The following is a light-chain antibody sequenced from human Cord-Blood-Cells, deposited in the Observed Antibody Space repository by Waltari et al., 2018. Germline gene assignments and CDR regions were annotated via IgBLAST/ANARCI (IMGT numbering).Light chain of an antibody. V-gene: IGLV2-14*01. J-gene: IGLJ2*01. CDR1: SSDVGGFNY. CDR2: DVS. CDR3: SSYTSSSLVV. Sequence: QSALPQPASVSGSPGQSITIPCTETSSDVGGFNYVSCYQQHPGKAPKLIIYDVSNRPSGVSNRFSGSKAGNTASLTISGLQAEDEADYYCSSYTSSSLVVFGGGTKLTVL.